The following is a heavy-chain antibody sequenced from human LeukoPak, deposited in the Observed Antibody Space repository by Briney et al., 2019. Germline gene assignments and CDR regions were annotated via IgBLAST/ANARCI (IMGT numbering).Heavy chain of an antibody. J-gene: IGHJ2*01. D-gene: IGHD3-10*01. Sequence: SETLSLTCAVYGGSFSGYYWSWIRQPPGKGLEWIGEINHSGSSNYNPSLKSRVTISIDTSKNQFSLKLNSVTAADTAVYYCAKVMSSAWNFDLWGRGTLVTVSS. CDR3: AKVMSSAWNFDL. CDR1: GGSFSGYY. V-gene: IGHV4-34*01. CDR2: INHSGSS.